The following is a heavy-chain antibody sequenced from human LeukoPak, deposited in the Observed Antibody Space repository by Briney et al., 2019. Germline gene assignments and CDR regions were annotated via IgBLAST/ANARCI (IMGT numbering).Heavy chain of an antibody. CDR3: ARVHPSAYYMDV. J-gene: IGHJ6*03. CDR2: ISAYNGNT. Sequence: ASVKVSCKASGYTFTSYGISWVRQAPGQGLDGMGWISAYNGNTNYAQKLQGRVTMTTDTSTSTDYMELRSLRSDDTDVYYCARVHPSAYYMDVWGKGTTVTVSS. CDR1: GYTFTSYG. V-gene: IGHV1-18*01.